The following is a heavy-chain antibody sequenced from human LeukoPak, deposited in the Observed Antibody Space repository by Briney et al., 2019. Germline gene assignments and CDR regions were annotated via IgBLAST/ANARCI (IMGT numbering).Heavy chain of an antibody. J-gene: IGHJ3*02. V-gene: IGHV4-4*09. CDR1: GGSISSYY. CDR3: ARAIDYDILTGPSPPLDI. Sequence: SETLSLTCTVSGGSISSYYWSWIRQPPGKGLEWIGYIYTSGSTNYNPSLKSRVTISVDTSKNQFPLKLSSVTAADTAVYYCARAIDYDILTGPSPPLDIWGQGTMVTVSS. CDR2: IYTSGST. D-gene: IGHD3-9*01.